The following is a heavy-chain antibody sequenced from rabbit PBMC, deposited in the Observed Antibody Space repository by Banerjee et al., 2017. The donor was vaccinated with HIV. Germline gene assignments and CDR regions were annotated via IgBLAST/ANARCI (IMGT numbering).Heavy chain of an antibody. J-gene: IGHJ4*01. Sequence: QEQLEESGGGLVKPEGSLTLTCKASGVSFNDKDVMCWVRQAPGKGLEWISCIAGSSSGFTYSATWAKGRFTCSKTSSTTVTLQMTSLTAADTATYFCARDLTDVIGWNFGWWGPGTLVTVS. CDR1: GVSFNDKDV. D-gene: IGHD1-1*01. V-gene: IGHV1S45*01. CDR2: IAGSSSGFT. CDR3: ARDLTDVIGWNFGW.